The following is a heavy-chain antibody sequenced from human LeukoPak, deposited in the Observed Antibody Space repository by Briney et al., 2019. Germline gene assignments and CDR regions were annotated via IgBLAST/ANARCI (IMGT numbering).Heavy chain of an antibody. CDR2: ISLIGVT. Sequence: SETLSLTCAVNVGSFSGYYWSWICHPPGQGLEWMGDISLIGVTNYNPSLKSRVTMSLDRSKKHLSLTLTCVSAADTAVYYCSRESGAFSPFGYWGQGTLVTVSS. CDR3: SRESGAFSPFGY. D-gene: IGHD1-26*01. CDR1: VGSFSGYY. J-gene: IGHJ4*02. V-gene: IGHV4-34*01.